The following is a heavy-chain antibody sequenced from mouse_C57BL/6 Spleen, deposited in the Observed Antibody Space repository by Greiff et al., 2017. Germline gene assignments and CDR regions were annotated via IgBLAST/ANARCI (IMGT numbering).Heavy chain of an antibody. CDR2: IYPGSGNT. CDR3: AREGITTVVAGDY. Sequence: LMESGPELVKPGASVKISCKASGYSFTSYYIHWVKQRPGQGLEWIGWIYPGSGNTKSNEKLKGKATLPADTSSSTAYMQLSSLTSEDSAVYYCAREGITTVVAGDYWGQGTTLTVSS. V-gene: IGHV1-66*01. CDR1: GYSFTSYY. D-gene: IGHD1-1*01. J-gene: IGHJ2*01.